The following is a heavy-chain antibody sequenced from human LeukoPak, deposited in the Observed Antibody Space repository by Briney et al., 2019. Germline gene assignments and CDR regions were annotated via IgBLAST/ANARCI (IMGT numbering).Heavy chain of an antibody. V-gene: IGHV3-30*02. Sequence: GGSLRLSCEVSGFSLTTYGMLWVRQAPGKGLEWVAFIRSNGINTYYGDSGKGRFTISRDISKSTLYLQMNSLTTDDTALYFCAKDRPLKGGFDPWGQGSLVIVSS. D-gene: IGHD3-16*01. CDR3: AKDRPLKGGFDP. CDR2: IRSNGINT. CDR1: GFSLTTYG. J-gene: IGHJ5*02.